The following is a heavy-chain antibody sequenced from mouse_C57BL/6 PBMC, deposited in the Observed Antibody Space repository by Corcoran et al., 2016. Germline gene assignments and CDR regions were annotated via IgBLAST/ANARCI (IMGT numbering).Heavy chain of an antibody. CDR3: ARVQTAQALFSY. J-gene: IGHJ3*01. CDR2: INTYSGVP. D-gene: IGHD3-2*02. CDR1: GYTFTTYG. Sequence: QIQLVQSGPELKKPGETVKISCKASGYTFTTYGMSWVKQAPGKGLKWVGWINTYSGVPTYADDFKGRFAFSLETSASTAYLQINNLKNEDTATYCRARVQTAQALFSYWGQGTLVTVSA. V-gene: IGHV9-3*01.